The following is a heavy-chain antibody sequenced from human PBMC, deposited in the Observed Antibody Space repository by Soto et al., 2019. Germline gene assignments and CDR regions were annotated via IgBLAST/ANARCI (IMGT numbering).Heavy chain of an antibody. J-gene: IGHJ6*02. V-gene: IGHV1-69*12. D-gene: IGHD3-10*01. CDR3: ARDSYLWFGDGNYYGLDV. Sequence: QVQLVQSGAEVKKPGSSVKVSCKASGGTFSSYVISWVRQAPGQGLEWMGGIIPIFGTANSAQKFQGRVTITADESTSTAYMELSSLRSEDTAVYYGARDSYLWFGDGNYYGLDVWGQGTTVTVSS. CDR1: GGTFSSYV. CDR2: IIPIFGTA.